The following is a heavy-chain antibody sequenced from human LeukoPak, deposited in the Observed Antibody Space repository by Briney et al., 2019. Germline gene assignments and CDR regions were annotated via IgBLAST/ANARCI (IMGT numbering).Heavy chain of an antibody. CDR1: GFIVSGTY. CDR2: IYSGGST. Sequence: GGSLRLSCAASGFIVSGTYMSWVRQAPGKGLEWVSVIYSGGSTYYADSVKGRFTISRDNAKNSLYLQMNSLRAEDTAVYYCARVGDYGGNEAFDIWGQGTMVTVSS. CDR3: ARVGDYGGNEAFDI. J-gene: IGHJ3*02. D-gene: IGHD4-23*01. V-gene: IGHV3-53*01.